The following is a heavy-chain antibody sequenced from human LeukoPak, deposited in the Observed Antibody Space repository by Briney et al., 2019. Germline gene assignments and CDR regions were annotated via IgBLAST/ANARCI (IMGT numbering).Heavy chain of an antibody. D-gene: IGHD1-26*01. CDR2: ISWDGGST. Sequence: GGSLRLSCAASGFTFDDYTMHWVRQAPGKGLEWVSLISWDGGSTYYADSVKGRFTISRDNSKNSLYLQMNSLRTEDTALYYCAKDSGSYSPGDAFDIWGQGTMVTVSS. CDR3: AKDSGSYSPGDAFDI. V-gene: IGHV3-43*01. J-gene: IGHJ3*02. CDR1: GFTFDDYT.